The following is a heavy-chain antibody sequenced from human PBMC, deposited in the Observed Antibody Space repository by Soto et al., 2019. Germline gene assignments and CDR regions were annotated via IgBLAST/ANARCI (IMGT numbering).Heavy chain of an antibody. Sequence: SVEVSCKASGGTFSSYAISWVRQAPGQGLEWMGGIIPIFGTANYAQKFQGRVTITADESTSTAYMELSSLRSEDTAVYYCARGTVVTPLVDVWGQGTTVTVSS. CDR2: IIPIFGTA. CDR1: GGTFSSYA. J-gene: IGHJ6*02. CDR3: ARGTVVTPLVDV. D-gene: IGHD2-21*02. V-gene: IGHV1-69*13.